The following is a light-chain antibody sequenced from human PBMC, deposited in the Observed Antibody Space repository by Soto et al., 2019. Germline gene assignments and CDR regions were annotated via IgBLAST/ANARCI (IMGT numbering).Light chain of an antibody. V-gene: IGLV1-47*01. CDR2: RNN. CDR3: AAWDDSLSGVV. J-gene: IGLJ2*01. Sequence: QAVVTQPPSASGTPGQRVTISCSGSSSNIGSNFVYWYQQFPGTAPKLLIYRNNLRPSGVPDRFSGSKSGTSASLAFSGLRSEDDADYYCAAWDDSLSGVVFGGGTQLTVL. CDR1: SSNIGSNF.